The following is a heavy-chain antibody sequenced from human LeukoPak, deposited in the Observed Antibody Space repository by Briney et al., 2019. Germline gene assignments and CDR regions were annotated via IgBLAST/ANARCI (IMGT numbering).Heavy chain of an antibody. Sequence: GPLRLSFSASGFTFISYSMSWVRQAPGKRLEWVSAISGSGGSTYYADSVKGRFTISRDNSENTLYLQMNSLRAEDTAVYYCAKDMPYFDWLKDDAFDIWGQGTMVTVSS. J-gene: IGHJ3*02. CDR1: GFTFISYS. CDR3: AKDMPYFDWLKDDAFDI. D-gene: IGHD3-9*01. CDR2: ISGSGGST. V-gene: IGHV3-23*01.